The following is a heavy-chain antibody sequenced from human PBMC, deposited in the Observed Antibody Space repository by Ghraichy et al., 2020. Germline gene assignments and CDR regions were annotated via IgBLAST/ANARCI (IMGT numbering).Heavy chain of an antibody. D-gene: IGHD7-27*01. CDR2: ISGSGDDT. Sequence: GGSLRLSCAASGFTFSSYAMNWVRQAPGKGLEWVSTISGSGDDTYYADSVKGRFTIFRDNSKDTLYLQMNSLRAEDTAVHFCVKGGWGTVLDFWGQGTLVTVSP. V-gene: IGHV3-23*01. CDR1: GFTFSSYA. CDR3: VKGGWGTVLDF. J-gene: IGHJ4*02.